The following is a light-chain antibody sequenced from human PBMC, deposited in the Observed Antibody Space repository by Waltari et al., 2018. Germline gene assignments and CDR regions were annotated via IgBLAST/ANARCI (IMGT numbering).Light chain of an antibody. CDR1: ASNIGDNV. CDR3: ATWDDSPNGHWV. Sequence: QSVLTQPPSASGTPGQRVTISCSGRASNIGDNVVNWYQQFPGKAPKLVIYRNDRRPSGVPGRFSGSKAGTSASLAISGLQSEDEADYYCATWDDSPNGHWVFGGGTKVTVL. V-gene: IGLV1-44*01. CDR2: RND. J-gene: IGLJ3*02.